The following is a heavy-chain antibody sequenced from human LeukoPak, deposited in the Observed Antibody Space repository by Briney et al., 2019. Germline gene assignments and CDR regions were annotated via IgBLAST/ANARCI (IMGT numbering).Heavy chain of an antibody. J-gene: IGHJ4*02. CDR3: AKEGWHSGYDYAEFDY. Sequence: GGSLRLSCAASGFTFSSYVMSWVRQAPGKGLEWVSDISSSGDSTHYADSVKGRFTISRDNSKNTLFLQMNSLRAEDTAVYYCAKEGWHSGYDYAEFDYWGQGTLVTVSS. CDR2: ISSSGDST. CDR1: GFTFSSYV. V-gene: IGHV3-23*01. D-gene: IGHD5-12*01.